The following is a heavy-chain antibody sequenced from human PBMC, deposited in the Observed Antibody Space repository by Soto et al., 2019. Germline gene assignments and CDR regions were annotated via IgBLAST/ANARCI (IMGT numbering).Heavy chain of an antibody. D-gene: IGHD3-3*01. V-gene: IGHV3-53*05. CDR3: ARAVNTIFGVVIMRDNWFDP. CDR2: IYSCDST. J-gene: IGHJ5*02. Sequence: GGSLRLSCAASAFTVTTNYMRWVRQGPGKGLEWVSIIYSCDSTCCADSVKGRFTFSRDNSKNTLYLQMNSLRGEDTAVYYCARAVNTIFGVVIMRDNWFDPWGQGTLVTVSS. CDR1: AFTVTTNY.